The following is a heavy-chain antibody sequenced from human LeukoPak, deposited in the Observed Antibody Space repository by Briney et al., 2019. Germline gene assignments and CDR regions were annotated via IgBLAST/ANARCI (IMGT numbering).Heavy chain of an antibody. J-gene: IGHJ4*02. CDR3: ASVYYYNSGSYYY. Sequence: GGSLRLSCAASGFTFSSYEMNWVRQAPGKGLEWVSYISSSGSSIYYADSVKGRFTISRDNAKNSLYLQMNSLRAEDTAVYYCASVYYYNSGSYYYWGQGTLDTVSS. CDR1: GFTFSSYE. CDR2: ISSSGSSI. D-gene: IGHD3-10*01. V-gene: IGHV3-48*03.